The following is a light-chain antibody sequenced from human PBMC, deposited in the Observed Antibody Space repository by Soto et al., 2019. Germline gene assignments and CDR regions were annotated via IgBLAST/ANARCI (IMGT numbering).Light chain of an antibody. CDR3: QHSYNTPRT. CDR1: QTISNF. Sequence: DIQMTQSPSSLSASVGDRLTITCRASQTISNFLNWYQQKPGRAPKLLIYNASSLQSGVPSRFSGSGSGTDFTLTISGLQPEDVATYYCQHSYNTPRTFGQGTKVEIK. J-gene: IGKJ1*01. V-gene: IGKV1-39*01. CDR2: NAS.